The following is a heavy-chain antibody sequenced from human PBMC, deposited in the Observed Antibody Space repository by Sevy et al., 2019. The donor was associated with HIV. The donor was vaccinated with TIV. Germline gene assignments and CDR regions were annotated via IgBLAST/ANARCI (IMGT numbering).Heavy chain of an antibody. CDR3: AHPSGYYTTNWFDP. Sequence: SGPTLVNPTQTLTLTCTFSGFSLSTSGVGVGWIRQPPGKALEWLVLIYWNDDKRYSPSLKSRLTITKDTSKNQVVLTMTNMDPVDTATYYCAHPSGYYTTNWFDPWGQGTLVTVSS. V-gene: IGHV2-5*01. J-gene: IGHJ5*02. CDR2: IYWNDDK. CDR1: GFSLSTSGVG. D-gene: IGHD3-3*01.